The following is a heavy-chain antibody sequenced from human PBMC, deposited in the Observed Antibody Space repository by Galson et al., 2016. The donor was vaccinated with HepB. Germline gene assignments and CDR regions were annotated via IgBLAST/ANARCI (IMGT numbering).Heavy chain of an antibody. Sequence: SVKVSCKASGYTFSNYDITWVRQAPGQGLEWMGWMNPNSANTGYAQKFQGRVTMTRNTSISTAFMELSSLTSEDTAIYYCARDPTRYQVIGWSSHKYFDYWGQGTLVTVSS. V-gene: IGHV1-8*01. D-gene: IGHD2-2*01. CDR2: MNPNSANT. J-gene: IGHJ4*02. CDR1: GYTFSNYD. CDR3: ARDPTRYQVIGWSSHKYFDY.